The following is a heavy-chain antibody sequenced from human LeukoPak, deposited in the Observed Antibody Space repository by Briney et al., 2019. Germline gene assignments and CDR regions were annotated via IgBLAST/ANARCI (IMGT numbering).Heavy chain of an antibody. CDR3: ATAVGTAIGHPYYMDV. CDR2: FDPEDGET. CDR1: GYTLTELS. D-gene: IGHD2-2*02. Sequence: ASVKVSCKVSGYTLTELSMHWVRQAPGKGLEWMGGFDPEDGETIYAQKFQGRVTMTEDTSTDTASMELSSLRSEDTAVYYCATAVGTAIGHPYYMDVWGKGTTVTVSS. V-gene: IGHV1-24*01. J-gene: IGHJ6*03.